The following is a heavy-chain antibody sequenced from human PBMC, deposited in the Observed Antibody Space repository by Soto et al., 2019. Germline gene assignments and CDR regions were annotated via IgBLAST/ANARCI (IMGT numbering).Heavy chain of an antibody. V-gene: IGHV3-23*01. CDR3: AKGIVTMIVVVMDDAFDI. J-gene: IGHJ3*02. D-gene: IGHD3-22*01. CDR2: ISGSGGST. Sequence: PGGSLRLSCAASGFTFSSYAMSWVRQAPGKGLEWVSAISGSGGSTYYADSVKGRFTISRDNSKNTLYLQMNSLRAEDTAVYYCAKGIVTMIVVVMDDAFDIWGQGTMVTVSS. CDR1: GFTFSSYA.